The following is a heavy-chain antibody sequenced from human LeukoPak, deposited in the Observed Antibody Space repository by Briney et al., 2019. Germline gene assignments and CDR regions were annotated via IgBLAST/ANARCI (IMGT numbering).Heavy chain of an antibody. CDR3: ARGQGTGRNKNWFDP. J-gene: IGHJ5*02. D-gene: IGHD1-14*01. Sequence: ASVKVSCKASGYTFTSYDINWVRQATGQGLEWMGWMNPNSGNTGYAQKFQGRVTVTRNTSISTAYMELSSLRSEDTAVYYCARGQGTGRNKNWFDPWGQGTLVTVSS. CDR1: GYTFTSYD. V-gene: IGHV1-8*01. CDR2: MNPNSGNT.